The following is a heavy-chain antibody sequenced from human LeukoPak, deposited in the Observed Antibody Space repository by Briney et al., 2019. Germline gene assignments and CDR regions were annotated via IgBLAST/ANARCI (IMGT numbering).Heavy chain of an antibody. CDR3: ARASLSSLLTFDY. D-gene: IGHD2-15*01. CDR1: GFTSSSYW. CDR2: IKQDGNQK. J-gene: IGHJ4*02. Sequence: GGSLRLSCAASGFTSSSYWMNWVRQAPGKGLEWVAIIKQDGNQKYYVDSVKGRFTISTDTAKNSLYLLMNSLRAEDTAVYYCARASLSSLLTFDYWGQGTLVTVSS. V-gene: IGHV3-7*01.